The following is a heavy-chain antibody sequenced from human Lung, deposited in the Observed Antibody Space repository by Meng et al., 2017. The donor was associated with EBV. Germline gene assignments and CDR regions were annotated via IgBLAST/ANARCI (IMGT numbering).Heavy chain of an antibody. CDR2: TYYRSKWYN. CDR1: VDSVSSNSAA. J-gene: IGHJ2*01. Sequence: QIQLPHSGPGLSQPSQTLSLTCGISVDSVSSNSAAWNWIRPSPSGGLEWLGRTYYRSKWYNDYAVSVKSRITINPDTSKNQFSLQLNSVTPEDTAVYYCARGATSVFDLWGRGTLVTVSS. CDR3: ARGATSVFDL. V-gene: IGHV6-1*01.